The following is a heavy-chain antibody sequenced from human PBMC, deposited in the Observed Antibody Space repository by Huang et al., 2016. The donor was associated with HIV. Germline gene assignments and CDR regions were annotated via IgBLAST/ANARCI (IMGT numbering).Heavy chain of an antibody. CDR2: IRYDGNNY. V-gene: IGHV3-30*02. Sequence: QVQLVESGGGVVQPGGSLRCSCIACGFTLGSFGRHWVRKAPGKGVEWVAFIRYDGNNYYYADSVRGRFTISRDNSKDTLYLQMNRLRPDDSAVYYCAKDLTYTFGRHFDYWGRGTLVTVSS. CDR1: GFTLGSFG. D-gene: IGHD3-3*01. J-gene: IGHJ4*02. CDR3: AKDLTYTFGRHFDY.